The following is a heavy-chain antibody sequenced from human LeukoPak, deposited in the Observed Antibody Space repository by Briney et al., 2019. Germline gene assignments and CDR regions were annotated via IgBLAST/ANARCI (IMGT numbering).Heavy chain of an antibody. CDR3: ARKATRRGYFDY. CDR1: GFTFSSYA. V-gene: IGHV3-23*01. Sequence: PGGSLRLSCAASGFTFSSYAMSWVRQAPGKGPEWVSAISGSGGGTYYADSVKGRFTISRDNSKNTLYLQMNSLRAEDTAVYYCARKATRRGYFDYWGQGTLVTVSS. CDR2: ISGSGGGT. D-gene: IGHD1-26*01. J-gene: IGHJ4*02.